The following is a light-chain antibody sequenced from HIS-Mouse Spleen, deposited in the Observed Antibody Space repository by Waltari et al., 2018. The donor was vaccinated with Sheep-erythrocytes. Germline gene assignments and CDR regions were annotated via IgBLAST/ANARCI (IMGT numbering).Light chain of an antibody. Sequence: QSALTQPRSVSGSPGQSVTISCPGTRSAVGGYNYVSWYQQHPGKAPKLMIYDVSKRPSGVPDRFSGSKSGNTASLTISGLQAEDEADYYCCSYAGSYTWVFGGGTKLTVL. CDR3: CSYAGSYTWV. J-gene: IGLJ3*02. CDR2: DVS. CDR1: RSAVGGYNY. V-gene: IGLV2-11*01.